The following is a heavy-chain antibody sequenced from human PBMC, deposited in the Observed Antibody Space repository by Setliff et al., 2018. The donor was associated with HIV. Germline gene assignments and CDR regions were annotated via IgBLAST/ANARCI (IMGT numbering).Heavy chain of an antibody. V-gene: IGHV4-59*01. CDR3: ARSPGVDTNMAFDY. D-gene: IGHD5-18*01. CDR2: IDYSGST. J-gene: IGHJ4*02. Sequence: SETLSLTCTVVXGSISNYFWSLIRLPXXKRLEXIGDIDYSGSTDYNPSLKXXXXISVDTSKSQVSLKLSSVTAADTAVYYCARSPGVDTNMAFDYWGRGTXXXVSS. CDR1: XGSISNYF.